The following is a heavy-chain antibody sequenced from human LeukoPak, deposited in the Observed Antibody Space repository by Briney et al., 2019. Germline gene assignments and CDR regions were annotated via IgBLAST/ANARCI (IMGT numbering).Heavy chain of an antibody. D-gene: IGHD3-22*01. CDR3: AREGHYYDSSGYYHNPIDY. J-gene: IGHJ4*02. CDR1: GGSISSGGYY. CDR2: IYYSGST. V-gene: IGHV4-31*03. Sequence: SETLSLTCTVSGGSISSGGYYWSWIRQHPGRGLEWIGYIYYSGSTYYNPSLKSRVTISVDTSKNQFSLKLSSVTAADTAVYYCAREGHYYDSSGYYHNPIDYWGQGTLVTVSS.